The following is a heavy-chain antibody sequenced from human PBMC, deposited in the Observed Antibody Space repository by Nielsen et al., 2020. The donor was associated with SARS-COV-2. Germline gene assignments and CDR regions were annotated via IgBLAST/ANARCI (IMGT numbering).Heavy chain of an antibody. CDR3: ARVSSVLRFLEWLIDY. V-gene: IGHV3-13*01. D-gene: IGHD3-3*01. J-gene: IGHJ4*02. CDR1: GFPLRSYD. CDR2: IATAGDT. Sequence: GESLKISCAASGFPLRSYDMHWVRQTAGEGLEWVSTIATAGDTFYPGSVRGRFTVSRENAKNSFYLQMNSLRAEDTAVYYCARVSSVLRFLEWLIDYWGQGTLVTVSS.